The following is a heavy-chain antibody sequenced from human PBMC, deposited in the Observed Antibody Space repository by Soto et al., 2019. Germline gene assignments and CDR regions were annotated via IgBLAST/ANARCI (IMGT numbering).Heavy chain of an antibody. Sequence: QVQLQESGPGLVKPSQTLSLTCTVSGGSISSGDYYWSWIRQPPGKGLGWIGYIYYSGSTYYNPSLRWRVTIPVDTSKNQFPLKLSSVTAADTAVYYCARDRSGYYEDAFDIWGQGTMVTVSS. J-gene: IGHJ3*02. V-gene: IGHV4-30-4*01. CDR3: ARDRSGYYEDAFDI. CDR1: GGSISSGDYY. D-gene: IGHD3-22*01. CDR2: IYYSGST.